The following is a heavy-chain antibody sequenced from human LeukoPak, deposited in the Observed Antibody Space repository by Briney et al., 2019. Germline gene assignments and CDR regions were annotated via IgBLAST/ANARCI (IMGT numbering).Heavy chain of an antibody. D-gene: IGHD4-17*01. CDR1: GYTLTELS. CDR2: FDPEDGET. CDR3: ATAYGPYNWFDP. J-gene: IGHJ5*02. Sequence: ASVKVSCKVSGYTLTELSMHWVRQAPGNGLEWMGGFDPEDGETIYAQKFQGRVTMTEDTSTDTAYMELSSLRSEDTAVYYCATAYGPYNWFDPWGQGTLATVSS. V-gene: IGHV1-24*01.